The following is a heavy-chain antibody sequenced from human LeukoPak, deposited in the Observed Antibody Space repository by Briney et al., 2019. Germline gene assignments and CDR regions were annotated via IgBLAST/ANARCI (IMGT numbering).Heavy chain of an antibody. J-gene: IGHJ3*02. Sequence: PGGSLKLSCAASGFTFSNYAMSWVRQAPGKGLEWVSAISGSASSTYYADSVKGRFTISRDNSKNTLYLQMNSLRADDTAVYYCAKVGRWLTITGAFDIWGQGTMVTVSS. CDR3: AKVGRWLTITGAFDI. D-gene: IGHD5-24*01. V-gene: IGHV3-23*01. CDR2: ISGSASST. CDR1: GFTFSNYA.